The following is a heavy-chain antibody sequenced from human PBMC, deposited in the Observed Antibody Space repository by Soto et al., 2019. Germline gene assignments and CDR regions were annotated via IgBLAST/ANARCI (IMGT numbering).Heavy chain of an antibody. CDR2: ISGSGGST. J-gene: IGHJ6*02. CDR1: GFTFSSYA. V-gene: IGHV3-23*01. Sequence: EVQLLESGGGLVQPGGSLRLSCAASGFTFSSYAMSWVRQAPGKGLEWVSAISGSGGSTYYADSVKGRFTISRDNSKNTLYLQMNSLRAEDTAVYYCAKGTMIVVQDDYYGMDVWGQGTTVTVSS. D-gene: IGHD3-22*01. CDR3: AKGTMIVVQDDYYGMDV.